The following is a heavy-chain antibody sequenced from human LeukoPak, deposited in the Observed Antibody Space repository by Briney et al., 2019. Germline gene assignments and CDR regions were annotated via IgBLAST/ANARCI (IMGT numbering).Heavy chain of an antibody. J-gene: IGHJ4*02. CDR1: GFTFSTYW. Sequence: GGSLRLSCTASGFTFSTYWMSWVRQAPGKGLEWVASMNQDGSGRHYSDSVKGRFTISRDNAKNSLYLQMNSLRAEDTAVYYCARDSGSPIFDYWGQGTLVTVSS. V-gene: IGHV3-7*01. D-gene: IGHD1-26*01. CDR2: MNQDGSGR. CDR3: ARDSGSPIFDY.